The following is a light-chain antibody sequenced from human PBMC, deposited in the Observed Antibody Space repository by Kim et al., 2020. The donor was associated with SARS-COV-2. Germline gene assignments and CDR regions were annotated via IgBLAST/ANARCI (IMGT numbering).Light chain of an antibody. J-gene: IGLJ2*01. CDR1: SSNIGAGYD. V-gene: IGLV1-40*01. CDR3: QSYDSSLSVI. CDR2: GNT. Sequence: QSVLTQPPSVSGAPGQRVTISCTGSSSNIGAGYDVHWYQQLPGTAPKLLIYGNTNRPSGVPDRFSGSKSGTSASLAIIGLQAEDEGNYYCQSYDSSLSVIFGGGTQLTVL.